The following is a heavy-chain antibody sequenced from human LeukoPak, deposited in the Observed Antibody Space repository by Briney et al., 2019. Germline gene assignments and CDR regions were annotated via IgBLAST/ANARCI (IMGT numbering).Heavy chain of an antibody. J-gene: IGHJ3*02. CDR3: ARDPRRDAFDI. CDR2: IKEDGSEK. V-gene: IGHV3-7*01. Sequence: GGSLRLSCAASGFTFSRYWISWVRQAPGKGLEWVANIKEDGSEKKYVDSVKGRFTISRDNAKNSLYLQMNSLRAEDTAVYYCARDPRRDAFDIWGQGTMVTVSS. CDR1: GFTFSRYW.